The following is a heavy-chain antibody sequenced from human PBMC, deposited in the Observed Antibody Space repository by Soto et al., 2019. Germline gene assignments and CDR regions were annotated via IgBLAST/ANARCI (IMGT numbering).Heavy chain of an antibody. V-gene: IGHV3-30*03. D-gene: IGHD5-12*01. J-gene: IGHJ4*02. CDR2: ISYDGSNK. Sequence: GVSLRLSCAASGFTLSTYGMHWVRQAPGKGLEWVALISYDGSNKYYTDSVKGRFTISRGNSKNTLYLQMNSLRAEDTAVSYCATIRGYRGYDIDYWGPGTLVTVSS. CDR3: ATIRGYRGYDIDY. CDR1: GFTLSTYG.